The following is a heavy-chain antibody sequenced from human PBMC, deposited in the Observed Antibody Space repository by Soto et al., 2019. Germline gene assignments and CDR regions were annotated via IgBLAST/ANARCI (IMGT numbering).Heavy chain of an antibody. J-gene: IGHJ6*03. CDR3: ARGGAECSGGSCYSSYYYYYMDV. V-gene: IGHV3-53*04. D-gene: IGHD2-15*01. Sequence: PGGSLRLPCAASGFTVSSNYMSWARQAPGKGLEWVSVIYSGGSTYYADSVKGRFTISRHNSKNTLYLQMNSLRAEDTAVYYCARGGAECSGGSCYSSYYYYYMDVWGKGTTVTVSS. CDR2: IYSGGST. CDR1: GFTVSSNY.